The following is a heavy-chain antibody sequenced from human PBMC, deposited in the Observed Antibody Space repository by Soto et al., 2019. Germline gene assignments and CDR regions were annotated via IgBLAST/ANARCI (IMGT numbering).Heavy chain of an antibody. Sequence: GESLKISCKGSGYNFANYWIGWVRQMPGKGLEWMGIIYPGNSYTNYSPSFQGHVTMSADKSISTAYLQWSSLKASDTAIYYCASYDGSGFYYYFMDVWGQGTTVTVSS. J-gene: IGHJ6*03. CDR1: GYNFANYW. V-gene: IGHV5-51*01. CDR3: ASYDGSGFYYYFMDV. CDR2: IYPGNSYT. D-gene: IGHD3-22*01.